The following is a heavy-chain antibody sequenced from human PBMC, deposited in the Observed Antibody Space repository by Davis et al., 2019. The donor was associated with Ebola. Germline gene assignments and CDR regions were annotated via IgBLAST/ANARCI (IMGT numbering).Heavy chain of an antibody. V-gene: IGHV3-7*03. J-gene: IGHJ4*02. CDR3: ARFQRATTPAY. D-gene: IGHD4-11*01. CDR1: GFTFSNYW. CDR2: IRQDGSEE. Sequence: GESLKISCAASGFTFSNYWMSWVRQAPGRGLEWVANIRQDGSEEQYVDSVKGRFTIPRDNAKNSLYLQMNSLRAEDTAVYFCARFQRATTPAYWGQGTLVSVSS.